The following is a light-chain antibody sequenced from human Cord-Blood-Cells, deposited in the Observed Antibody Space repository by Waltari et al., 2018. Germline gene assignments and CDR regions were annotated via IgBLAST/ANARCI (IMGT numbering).Light chain of an antibody. CDR1: KLGDKY. CDR2: QDS. V-gene: IGLV3-1*01. CDR3: QAWDSSTAVV. Sequence: SYELTQPPSVSVSPGQTASITCPGDKLGDKYACWYQQKPGQSPVLVIYQDSKLPSGIPGRFSGSNSGNTATLTISGTQAMDEADYYCQAWDSSTAVVFGGGTKLTVL. J-gene: IGLJ2*01.